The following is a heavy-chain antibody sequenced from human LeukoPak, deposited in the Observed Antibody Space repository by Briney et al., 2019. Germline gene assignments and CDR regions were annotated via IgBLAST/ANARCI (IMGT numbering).Heavy chain of an antibody. D-gene: IGHD6-19*01. CDR1: GGSISSYY. J-gene: IGHJ3*02. CDR2: IYYSGST. Sequence: SETLSLTCTVSGGSISSYYWSWIRQPPGKGLEWIGYIYYSGSTNYNPSLKSRVTISVDTSKNQFSLKLSSVTAADTAVYYCAREAVAGIVRDAFDIWGQGTRVTVS. CDR3: AREAVAGIVRDAFDI. V-gene: IGHV4-59*12.